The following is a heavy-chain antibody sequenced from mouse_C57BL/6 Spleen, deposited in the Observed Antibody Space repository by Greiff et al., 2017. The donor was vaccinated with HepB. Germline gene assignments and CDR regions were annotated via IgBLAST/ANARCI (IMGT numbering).Heavy chain of an antibody. CDR2: ISGGGGNT. Sequence: EVKVVESGGGLVKPGGSLKLSCAASGFTFSSYTMSWVRQTPEKRLEWVATISGGGGNTYYPDSVKGRFTISRDNAKNTLYLQMSSLRSEDTALYYCARHDYDVGWFAYWGQGTLVTVSA. D-gene: IGHD2-4*01. CDR3: ARHDYDVGWFAY. V-gene: IGHV5-9*01. J-gene: IGHJ3*01. CDR1: GFTFSSYT.